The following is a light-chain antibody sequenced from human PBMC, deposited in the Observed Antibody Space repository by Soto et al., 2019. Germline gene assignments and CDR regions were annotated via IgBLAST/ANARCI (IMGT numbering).Light chain of an antibody. V-gene: IGKV3-20*01. CDR1: QSVSSSY. Sequence: EILLTQSPGTLCFSPGARATLSRRSSQSVSSSYLAWYQQKPGQAPRLLIYGASSRATGIPDRFSGSGSGTDFTLTISRLEPEDFAVYYCQQYGSSPLITVGQVTRLEIK. CDR2: GAS. J-gene: IGKJ5*01. CDR3: QQYGSSPLIT.